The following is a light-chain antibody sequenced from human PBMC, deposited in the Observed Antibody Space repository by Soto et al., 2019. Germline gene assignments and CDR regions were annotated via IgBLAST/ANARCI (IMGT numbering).Light chain of an antibody. CDR2: GAS. CDR1: QGIRND. V-gene: IGKV1-6*01. J-gene: IGKJ4*01. CDR3: LQDDTYPLT. Sequence: AIQMTQSPSSLSASVGDRVTITCRASQGIRNDLGWYQQKPGKAPKLLIYGASTLHSGVPSRFSGSGSGTDFTLTISSLQPEDIASYYCLQDDTYPLTLGGGTKVEIK.